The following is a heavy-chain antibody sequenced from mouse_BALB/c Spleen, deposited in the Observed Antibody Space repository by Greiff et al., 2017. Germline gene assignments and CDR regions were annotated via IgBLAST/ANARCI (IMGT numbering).Heavy chain of an antibody. V-gene: IGHV1-7*01. CDR1: GYTFTSYW. D-gene: IGHD1-1*01. Sequence: QVQLQQSGAELAKPGASVKMSCKASGYTFTSYWMHWVKQRPGQGLEWIGYINPSTGYTEYNQKFKDKATLTADKSSSTAYMQLSSLTSEDSAVYYCAREEDYYGSSYYAMDYWGQGTSVTVSS. J-gene: IGHJ4*01. CDR3: AREEDYYGSSYYAMDY. CDR2: INPSTGYT.